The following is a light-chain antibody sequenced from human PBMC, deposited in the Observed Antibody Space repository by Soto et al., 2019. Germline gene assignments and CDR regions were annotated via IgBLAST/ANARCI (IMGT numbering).Light chain of an antibody. Sequence: IQMTQSPSSLSASVGDRVTITCRASQSINRDLHLYQHRPGEAPNLLISRASSLQSGVPSRFSGSGFGTDFTLTISSLQREDFATYYCQQSHITQYSFGQGTKVDIK. J-gene: IGKJ2*03. CDR3: QQSHITQYS. V-gene: IGKV1-39*01. CDR1: QSINRD. CDR2: RAS.